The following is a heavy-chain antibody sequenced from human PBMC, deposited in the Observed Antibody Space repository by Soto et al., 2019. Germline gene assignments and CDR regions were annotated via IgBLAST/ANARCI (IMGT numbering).Heavy chain of an antibody. CDR2: FSGRSGDT. CDR3: ARDSSAWPKYFDS. J-gene: IGHJ4*02. V-gene: IGHV3-23*01. CDR1: GFSISTHA. Sequence: GGSLTLSCVASGFSISTHALTWVRQAPGKGLEWVSSFSGRSGDTYYAASVKGRFTISGDRSKNTVILQMNNLRADDTALYYCARDSSAWPKYFDSWGQGIQVTVAS. D-gene: IGHD6-19*01.